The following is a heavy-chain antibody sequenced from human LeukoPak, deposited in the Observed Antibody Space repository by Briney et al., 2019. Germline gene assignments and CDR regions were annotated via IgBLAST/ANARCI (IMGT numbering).Heavy chain of an antibody. CDR3: AKDLGLLRYFDWLLDY. V-gene: IGHV3-33*06. CDR1: GFTFSSYG. J-gene: IGHJ4*02. D-gene: IGHD3-9*01. Sequence: GGSLRLCCAASGFTFSSYGMHWVRQAPGKGLEWVAVIWYDGTNRYYADSVKGRFTISRDNSKNTLYLQMNSLRAEDTAMYYCAKDLGLLRYFDWLLDYWGQGTLVTVSS. CDR2: IWYDGTNR.